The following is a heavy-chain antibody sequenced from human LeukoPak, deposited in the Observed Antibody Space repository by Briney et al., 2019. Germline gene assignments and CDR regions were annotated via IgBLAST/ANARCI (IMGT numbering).Heavy chain of an antibody. CDR3: ARMVSGWKNNYFDY. CDR1: GGSISSHY. J-gene: IGHJ4*02. CDR2: IYYSWST. D-gene: IGHD6-19*01. Sequence: SETLSLTCTVSGGSISSHYWSWIRQPPGKGLEWSGYIYYSWSTNYNPSPKRRVTISVDTSKNHFSLKLSSVTAADTAVYYCARMVSGWKNNYFDYWGQGTLVTVSS. V-gene: IGHV4-59*11.